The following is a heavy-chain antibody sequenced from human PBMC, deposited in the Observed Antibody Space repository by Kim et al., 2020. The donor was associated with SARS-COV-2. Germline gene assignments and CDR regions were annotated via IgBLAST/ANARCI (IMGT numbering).Heavy chain of an antibody. D-gene: IGHD5-12*01. J-gene: IGHJ3*01. Sequence: GGSLRLSCAASGFAFDDYGMSWVRQVPGKGLEWVAGINWNGAYTNYADSVKGRFTISRDNAKNSLSLQMNSVRAEDTAFYHCARNSAMATTAGDAFHLWGQGTLVTVS. CDR1: GFAFDDYG. CDR3: ARNSAMATTAGDAFHL. V-gene: IGHV3-20*01. CDR2: INWNGAYT.